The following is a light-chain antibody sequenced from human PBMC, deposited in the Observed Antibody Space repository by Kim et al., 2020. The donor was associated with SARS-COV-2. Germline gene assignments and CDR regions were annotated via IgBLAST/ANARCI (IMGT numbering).Light chain of an antibody. V-gene: IGLV2-8*01. CDR1: SSDVGSYNY. CDR2: EVT. CDR3: ASYAGSDYYV. Sequence: LTQPLSASGSPGQSVTISCTGTSSDVGSYNYVSWYQRHPGKAPKLMIYEVTKRPSGVPDRFSGSKSGNTASLTVSGLQAEDEADYYCASYAGSDYYVFGTGTKVTVL. J-gene: IGLJ1*01.